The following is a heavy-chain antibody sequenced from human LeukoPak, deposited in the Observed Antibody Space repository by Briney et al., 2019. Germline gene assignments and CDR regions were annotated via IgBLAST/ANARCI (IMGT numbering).Heavy chain of an antibody. CDR2: IIPIFGTT. CDR3: ARDGLGVGATYYYYMDV. D-gene: IGHD1-26*01. Sequence: ASVKVSCKASGGTFSSYAISWVRQAPGQGLEWMGGIIPIFGTTNYAQKFQGRLTITADKSTSTAYMELSGLRSEDTAVYYCARDGLGVGATYYYYMDVWGKGTTVTVSS. CDR1: GGTFSSYA. V-gene: IGHV1-69*06. J-gene: IGHJ6*03.